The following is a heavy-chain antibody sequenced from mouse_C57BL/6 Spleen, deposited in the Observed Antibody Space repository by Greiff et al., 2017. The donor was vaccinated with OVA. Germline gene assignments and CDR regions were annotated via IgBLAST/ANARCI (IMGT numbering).Heavy chain of an antibody. CDR3: TPVYYGSAWFAY. V-gene: IGHV14-1*01. Sequence: EVKLQQSGAELVRPGASVKLSCTASGFNIKDYYMHWVKQRPEQGLEWIGRIDPEDGDTEYAPKFQGKATMTADTSSNTAYLQLSSLTSEDTAVYYCTPVYYGSAWFAYWGQGTLVTVSA. CDR1: GFNIKDYY. D-gene: IGHD1-1*01. J-gene: IGHJ3*01. CDR2: IDPEDGDT.